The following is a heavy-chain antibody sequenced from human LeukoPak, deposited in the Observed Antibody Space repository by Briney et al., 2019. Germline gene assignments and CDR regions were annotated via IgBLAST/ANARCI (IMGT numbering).Heavy chain of an antibody. CDR2: IYTSGST. D-gene: IGHD4-17*01. J-gene: IGHJ4*02. CDR1: GNSISSYS. Sequence: SETLSPTCTVSGNSISSYSWRWFRQPAGRGLEWFGRIYTSGSTNYNPSLKSRVTMSVDTSKNQFSLNLSSVTAADTAFYYCARETTGLARYFDYWGQGTLVTVSS. CDR3: ARETTGLARYFDY. V-gene: IGHV4-4*07.